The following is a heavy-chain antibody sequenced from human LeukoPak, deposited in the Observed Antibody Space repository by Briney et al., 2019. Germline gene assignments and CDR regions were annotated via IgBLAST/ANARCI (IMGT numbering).Heavy chain of an antibody. Sequence: SETLSLTCTVSGGSISSSSYYWGWIRQPPGKGLEWIGSIYYSGSTYYNPSLKSRVTISVDTSKNQFSLKLSSVTAADTAVYYCARSRSGSHMGWFDPWGQGTLVTVSS. V-gene: IGHV4-39*01. D-gene: IGHD1-26*01. CDR1: GGSISSSSYY. J-gene: IGHJ5*02. CDR2: IYYSGST. CDR3: ARSRSGSHMGWFDP.